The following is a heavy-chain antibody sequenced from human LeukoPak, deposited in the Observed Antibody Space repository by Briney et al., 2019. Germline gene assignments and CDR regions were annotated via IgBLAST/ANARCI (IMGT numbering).Heavy chain of an antibody. CDR2: INHSGST. CDR3: AREEVGVVVPAAMSDNWFDP. Sequence: SETLSLTCAVYGGSFSGYYWSWIRQPPGKGLEWIGEINHSGSTNYNPSLKSRVTISVDTSKNQFSLKLSSVTAADTAVYYCAREEVGVVVPAAMSDNWFDPWGQETLVTVSS. CDR1: GGSFSGYY. J-gene: IGHJ5*02. D-gene: IGHD2-2*01. V-gene: IGHV4-34*01.